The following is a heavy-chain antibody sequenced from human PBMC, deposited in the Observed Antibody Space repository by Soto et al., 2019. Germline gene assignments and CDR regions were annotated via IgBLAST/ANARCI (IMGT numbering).Heavy chain of an antibody. Sequence: PGGSLRLSCAASGFTFSSYAMSWVRQAPGKGLEWVSAISGSGGSTYYADSVKGRFTISRDNSKNTLYLQMNSLRAEDTAVYYCVKFSYDSRGYLFDYWGQGTLVIVSS. J-gene: IGHJ4*02. D-gene: IGHD3-22*01. V-gene: IGHV3-23*01. CDR2: ISGSGGST. CDR3: VKFSYDSRGYLFDY. CDR1: GFTFSSYA.